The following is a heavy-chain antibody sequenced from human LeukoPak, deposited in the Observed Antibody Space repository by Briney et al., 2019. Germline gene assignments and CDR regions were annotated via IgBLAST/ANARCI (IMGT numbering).Heavy chain of an antibody. CDR1: GGSISGYY. D-gene: IGHD1-7*01. J-gene: IGHJ4*02. CDR2: IYSSGST. Sequence: SETLSLTCTVSGGSISGYYWTWIRQPPGKGLEWIGYIYSSGSTNYNPPLKSRVTISVDTSKNQFSLKLSSVTAADTAVYYCARGVTGTYLHWGQGTLVTVSS. V-gene: IGHV4-59*12. CDR3: ARGVTGTYLH.